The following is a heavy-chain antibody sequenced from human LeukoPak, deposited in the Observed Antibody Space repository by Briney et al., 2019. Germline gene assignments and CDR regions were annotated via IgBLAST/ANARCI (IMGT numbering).Heavy chain of an antibody. D-gene: IGHD5-12*01. J-gene: IGHJ4*02. Sequence: PSETLSLTFTVSGGSISSYYWSWVRQPPGKGLEWLGYIYYSGSTNYNPSLKSRVTISVDTSKNQFSLRLSSVTAADTAVYYCARVTGYMVEDYFDYWGQGTLVTVSS. CDR2: IYYSGST. CDR1: GGSISSYY. CDR3: ARVTGYMVEDYFDY. V-gene: IGHV4-59*01.